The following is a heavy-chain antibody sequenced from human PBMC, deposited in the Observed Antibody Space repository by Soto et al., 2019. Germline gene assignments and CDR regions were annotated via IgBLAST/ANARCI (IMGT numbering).Heavy chain of an antibody. J-gene: IGHJ4*02. V-gene: IGHV4-4*02. CDR3: ARDGLGGYNLGY. CDR1: GDSINNTYW. D-gene: IGHD5-12*01. Sequence: SETLSLTCFVSGDSINNTYWWSWVRQAPERGLEWIGEIYHTGGRSYMPSLRGRITLSVDTSKNQFSLNLTSVTAADTAMYFCARDGLGGYNLGYWGQGTLVTVSS. CDR2: IYHTGGR.